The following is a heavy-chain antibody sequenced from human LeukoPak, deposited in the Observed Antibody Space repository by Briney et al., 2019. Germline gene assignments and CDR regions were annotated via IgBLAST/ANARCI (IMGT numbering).Heavy chain of an antibody. D-gene: IGHD3-22*01. Sequence: GGSLRFSCAASGFTVSSNYMSWVRQAPGKGLEWVSVIYSGGSTYYADSVKGRFTISRDNSKNTLYLQMNSLRAEDTAVYYCAKDPHPYYYDSSGFFDIWGQGTMVTVSS. J-gene: IGHJ3*02. CDR3: AKDPHPYYYDSSGFFDI. CDR1: GFTVSSNY. V-gene: IGHV3-53*01. CDR2: IYSGGST.